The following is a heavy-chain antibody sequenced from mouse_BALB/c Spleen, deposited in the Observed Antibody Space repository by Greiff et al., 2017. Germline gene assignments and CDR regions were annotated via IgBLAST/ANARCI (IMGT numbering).Heavy chain of an antibody. Sequence: EVQLQQSGPGLVKPSQSLSLTCTVTGYSITSGYAWNWIRQFPGNKLEWMGYISYSGSTSHNPSLKSRISITRDTSKNQFFLQLNSVTTEDTATYYCARRDEGAYWGQGTLVTVSA. CDR1: GYSITSGYA. J-gene: IGHJ3*01. CDR2: ISYSGST. V-gene: IGHV3-2*02. CDR3: ARRDEGAY.